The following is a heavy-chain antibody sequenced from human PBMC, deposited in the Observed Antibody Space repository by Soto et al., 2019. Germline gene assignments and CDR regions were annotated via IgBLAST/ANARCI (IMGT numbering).Heavy chain of an antibody. CDR2: IYYSGST. J-gene: IGHJ4*02. Sequence: SETLSLTCTVSGGSISSYYWSWIRQPPGKGLEWIGYIYYSGSTNYNPSLKSRVTISVDTSKNQFSLKLSSVTAADTAVYYCARYRRSSAPWWGQGTLVTVSS. CDR3: ARYRRSSAPW. D-gene: IGHD6-6*01. CDR1: GGSISSYY. V-gene: IGHV4-59*01.